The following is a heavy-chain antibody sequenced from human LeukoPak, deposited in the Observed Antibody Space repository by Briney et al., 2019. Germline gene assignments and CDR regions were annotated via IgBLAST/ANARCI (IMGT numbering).Heavy chain of an antibody. CDR3: AKNPASLKTFDY. Sequence: GGSLRLSCAASGFIFSNYAMNWVRQVPGKGLEWVAGISSGGSTKYADSVKGRIAITRDNSENTLFLQMYSLRAEDTAVYYCAKNPASLKTFDYWGQGTLVTVSS. CDR2: ISSGGST. CDR1: GFIFSNYA. J-gene: IGHJ4*02. V-gene: IGHV3-23*01.